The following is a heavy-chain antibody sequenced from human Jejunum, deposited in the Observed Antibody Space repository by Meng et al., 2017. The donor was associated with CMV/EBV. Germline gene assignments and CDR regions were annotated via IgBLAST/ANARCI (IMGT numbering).Heavy chain of an antibody. CDR2: INEEGRIT. CDR3: GRDLSGSRDY. CDR1: FTCSNYW. D-gene: IGHD1-26*01. Sequence: LVGAGGGLVSPGGFLGFYWYNLWFTCSNYWVHWVRQCAGEGLVWVSRINEEGRITSYADSVKGRFTISRDNARNTLYLQMNSLRADDSAVYYCGRDLSGSRDYWGRGTLVTVSS. J-gene: IGHJ4*02. V-gene: IGHV3-74*01.